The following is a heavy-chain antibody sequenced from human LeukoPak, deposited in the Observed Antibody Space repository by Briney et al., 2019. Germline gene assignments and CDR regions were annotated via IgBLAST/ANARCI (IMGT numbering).Heavy chain of an antibody. D-gene: IGHD2-8*01. CDR2: INGGGGDI. J-gene: IGHJ4*02. Sequence: PGGSLRLSCTASGFTFSRNDMTWVRQAPGKRLEWLSIINGGGGDIHYADSVKGRFTISRDNSKNMIYLQMNSLRAEDTAVYYCVKNGGTFDYWGQGTLVTVSP. CDR1: GFTFSRND. CDR3: VKNGGTFDY. V-gene: IGHV3-23*01.